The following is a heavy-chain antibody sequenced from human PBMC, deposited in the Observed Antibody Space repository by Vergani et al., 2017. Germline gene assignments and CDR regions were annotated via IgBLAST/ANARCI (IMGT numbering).Heavy chain of an antibody. Sequence: QVQLVPSGAEVKKPGASVKVSCKASGYTFTGYYMHWVRQAPGQGLEWMGWINPNSGGTNFAQKFQGRVTMTMDTSISTAYMELSRLRSDDTAVYFCARDRCSGGSCYSESAANYGMDVWGQGTTVTVSS. D-gene: IGHD2-15*01. CDR1: GYTFTGYY. J-gene: IGHJ6*02. CDR3: ARDRCSGGSCYSESAANYGMDV. CDR2: INPNSGGT. V-gene: IGHV1-2*02.